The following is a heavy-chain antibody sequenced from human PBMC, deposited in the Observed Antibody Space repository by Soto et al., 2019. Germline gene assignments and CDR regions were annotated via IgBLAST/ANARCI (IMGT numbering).Heavy chain of an antibody. Sequence: QVQLVQSGAEVKKPGASVKVSCKASGYTFTSYGISWVRQAPGQGLEWMGWISAYNGNTNYAQKLQGRVTITTDTSTSTAYMELRSLRSDDTAVYYCARDQGYSGYDSYYGMDVWGQGTTVTVSS. CDR2: ISAYNGNT. V-gene: IGHV1-18*04. J-gene: IGHJ6*02. CDR3: ARDQGYSGYDSYYGMDV. D-gene: IGHD5-12*01. CDR1: GYTFTSYG.